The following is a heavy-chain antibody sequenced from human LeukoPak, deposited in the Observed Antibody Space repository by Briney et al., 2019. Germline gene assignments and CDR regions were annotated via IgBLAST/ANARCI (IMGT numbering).Heavy chain of an antibody. CDR3: ATVPYCSGGSCYAYFDY. V-gene: IGHV4-34*01. CDR2: INHSGST. J-gene: IGHJ4*02. Sequence: PSETLSLTCAVYGGSFSGYYWSWIRQPPGKGLEWIGEINHSGSTNYNPSLKSRVTISVDTSKNQFSLKLSSVTAADTAVYYCATVPYCSGGSCYAYFDYWGLGNQVTVSS. D-gene: IGHD2-15*01. CDR1: GGSFSGYY.